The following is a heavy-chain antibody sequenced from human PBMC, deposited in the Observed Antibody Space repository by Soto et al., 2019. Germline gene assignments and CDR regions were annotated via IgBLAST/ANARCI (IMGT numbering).Heavy chain of an antibody. CDR3: AKSPLDIVVVPAAYYSDY. CDR1: GFTFDDYA. V-gene: IGHV3-9*01. Sequence: EVQLVESGGGLVQPGRSLRLSCAASGFTFDDYAMHWVRQAPGKGLEWVSGITWNSGSIDYADSVKGRFTISRDNAKDSLYLQMNSLRAEDTALYYCAKSPLDIVVVPAAYYSDYWGQGTLVTVSS. J-gene: IGHJ4*02. CDR2: ITWNSGSI. D-gene: IGHD2-2*01.